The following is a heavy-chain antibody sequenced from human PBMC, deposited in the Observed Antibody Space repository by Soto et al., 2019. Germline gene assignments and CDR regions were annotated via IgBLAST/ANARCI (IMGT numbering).Heavy chain of an antibody. J-gene: IGHJ4*02. CDR2: IYYSGST. CDR3: AISGGTSVYFDY. D-gene: IGHD2-15*01. Sequence: QVQLQESGPGLVKPSQTLSLTCTVSGGSISSGDYYWSWIRQPPGKGLEWIGYIYYSGSTYYNPSRKRRVXTXVXXSKNQFYLKPSSVTAADTAVYSCAISGGTSVYFDYWGQGTLVTVSS. V-gene: IGHV4-30-4*01. CDR1: GGSISSGDYY.